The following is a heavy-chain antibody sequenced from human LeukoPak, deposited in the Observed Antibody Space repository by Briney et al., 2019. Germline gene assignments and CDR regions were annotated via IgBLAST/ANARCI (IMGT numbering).Heavy chain of an antibody. CDR3: ARGIVPGYSSGWYLGY. J-gene: IGHJ4*02. V-gene: IGHV3-30-3*01. CDR1: GFTFSSYA. CDR2: ISYDGSNR. Sequence: GGSLRLSCAASGFTFSSYAMHWVRQAPGKGLEWVAVISYDGSNRYYADSVKGRFTISRDNSKNTLYLQMNSLRAEDTAVYYCARGIVPGYSSGWYLGYWGQGTLVTVSS. D-gene: IGHD6-19*01.